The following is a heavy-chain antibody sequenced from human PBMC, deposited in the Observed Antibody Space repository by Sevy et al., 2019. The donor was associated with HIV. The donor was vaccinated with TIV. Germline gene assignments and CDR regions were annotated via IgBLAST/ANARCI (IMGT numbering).Heavy chain of an antibody. CDR2: ISSSSSYI. V-gene: IGHV3-21*01. Sequence: GGSLRLSCAASGFTFSSYSMNWVRQAPGKGLEWVSSISSSSSYIYYADSVKGRFTISRDNAKNSLYLKMNSLRAEDTAVYYCARGIYYDFWSGYLRRDYMDVWGKGTTVTVSS. J-gene: IGHJ6*03. CDR1: GFTFSSYS. CDR3: ARGIYYDFWSGYLRRDYMDV. D-gene: IGHD3-3*01.